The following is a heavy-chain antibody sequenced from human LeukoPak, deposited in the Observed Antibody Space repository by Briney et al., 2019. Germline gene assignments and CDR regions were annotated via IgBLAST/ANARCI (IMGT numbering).Heavy chain of an antibody. CDR1: GGSISSSSYY. D-gene: IGHD1-1*01. CDR2: IYYSGST. J-gene: IGHJ6*02. V-gene: IGHV4-39*01. Sequence: SETLSLTCTVSGGSISSSSYYWGWIRQPPGKGLEWIGSIYYSGSTYYNPSLKSRVTISVDTSKNQFSLKLSSVTAADTAVYYCARPLGQGNEYGMDVWGQGITVTVSS. CDR3: ARPLGQGNEYGMDV.